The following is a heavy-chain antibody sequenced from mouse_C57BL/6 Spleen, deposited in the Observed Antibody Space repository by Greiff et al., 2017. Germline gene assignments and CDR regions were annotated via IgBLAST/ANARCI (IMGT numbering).Heavy chain of an antibody. V-gene: IGHV5-4*01. Sequence: EVMLVESGGGLVKPGGSLKLSCAASGFTFSSYAMSWVRQTPEKRLEWVATISDGGSYTYYPDNVKGRFTISRDNAKNNLYLQMSHLKSEDTAMYYCAREPPYGNYFDYWGQGTTLTVSS. J-gene: IGHJ2*01. D-gene: IGHD2-1*01. CDR1: GFTFSSYA. CDR2: ISDGGSYT. CDR3: AREPPYGNYFDY.